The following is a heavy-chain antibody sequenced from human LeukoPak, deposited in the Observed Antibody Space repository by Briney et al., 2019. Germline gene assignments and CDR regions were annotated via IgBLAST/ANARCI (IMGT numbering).Heavy chain of an antibody. D-gene: IGHD6-19*01. J-gene: IGHJ4*02. V-gene: IGHV3-7*01. Sequence: GGSLRLSCAASGFTFSNYWMNWVRQAPGKGLEWVANTKQDGSEKYYVDSVKGRFTISRDNAKNSLFLQMNSLRAEDTAVYYCASSSGWIIDYWGQGTLVTVSS. CDR1: GFTFSNYW. CDR3: ASSSGWIIDY. CDR2: TKQDGSEK.